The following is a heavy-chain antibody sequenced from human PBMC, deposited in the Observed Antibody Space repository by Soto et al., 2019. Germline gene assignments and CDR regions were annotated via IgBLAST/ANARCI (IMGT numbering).Heavy chain of an antibody. Sequence: GGSLRLSCAASGFTFSNYWMTWVRQAPGKGLEWVANIKLDGSEKYYVDSVKGRFTISRDNAKSSLYLQMNSLRAEDTAVYYCARHWNSDYTTDAYDIWGQGTMVTV. D-gene: IGHD3-3*01. CDR2: IKLDGSEK. J-gene: IGHJ3*02. CDR3: ARHWNSDYTTDAYDI. CDR1: GFTFSNYW. V-gene: IGHV3-7*01.